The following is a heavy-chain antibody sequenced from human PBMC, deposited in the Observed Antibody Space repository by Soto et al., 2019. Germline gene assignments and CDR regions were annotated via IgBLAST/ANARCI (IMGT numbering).Heavy chain of an antibody. CDR3: ARDRDYDFWSGYSPWHYMDV. D-gene: IGHD3-3*01. CDR1: GGSISSGRYY. J-gene: IGHJ6*03. V-gene: IGHV4-61*01. CDR2: IYYSGST. Sequence: PSETLSLTCTVSGGSISSGRYYWSWVRRQPGKGLEWIGYIYYSGSTNYNPSLKSRVTISVDTSKNQFSLKLSSVTAADTAVYYCARDRDYDFWSGYSPWHYMDVWGKGTTVTVSS.